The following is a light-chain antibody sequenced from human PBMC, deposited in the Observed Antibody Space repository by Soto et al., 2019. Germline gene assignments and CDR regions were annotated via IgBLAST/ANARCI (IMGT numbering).Light chain of an antibody. Sequence: EVVLTQSPGTLSLSPGERATLSCWASQSVSSYLAWYQQKPGQAPRLLIYGASSRATGIPDRFSGSGSGTDFTLTISRLEPEDCAVYYCQQSGSSPRTFGQGTKVEIK. J-gene: IGKJ1*01. V-gene: IGKV3-20*01. CDR1: QSVSSY. CDR3: QQSGSSPRT. CDR2: GAS.